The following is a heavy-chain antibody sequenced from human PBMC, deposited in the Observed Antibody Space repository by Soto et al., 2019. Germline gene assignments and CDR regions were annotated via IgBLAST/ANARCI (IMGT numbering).Heavy chain of an antibody. V-gene: IGHV3-23*01. Sequence: GGSLRLSCTASGFTFSSYAMAWVRQAPGKGLEWVSSISGSGGSPYYADSVQGRFTISRDNYKNTVSLQMNSLRAEDTAAYYCARAPSPVGVVSTIDYWGQGTQVTVSS. J-gene: IGHJ4*02. D-gene: IGHD3-3*01. CDR2: ISGSGGSP. CDR3: ARAPSPVGVVSTIDY. CDR1: GFTFSSYA.